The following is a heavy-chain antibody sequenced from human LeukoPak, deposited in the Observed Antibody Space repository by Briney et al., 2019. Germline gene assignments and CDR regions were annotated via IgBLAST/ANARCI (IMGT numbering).Heavy chain of an antibody. CDR1: GYTFTSYD. V-gene: IGHV1-8*01. CDR3: AKGQKGVVIGGNTGRMGAFDI. J-gene: IGHJ3*02. D-gene: IGHD4-23*01. Sequence: AASVKVSCKASGYTFTSYDINWVRQATGQGLEWMGWMNPNSGNTGYAQKFQGRVTMTRNTSISTAYMELSSLRAEDMALYYCAKGQKGVVIGGNTGRMGAFDIWGQGTMVTVSS. CDR2: MNPNSGNT.